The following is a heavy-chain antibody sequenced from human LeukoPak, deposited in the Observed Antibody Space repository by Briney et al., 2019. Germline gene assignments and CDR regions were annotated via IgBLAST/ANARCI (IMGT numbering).Heavy chain of an antibody. J-gene: IGHJ5*02. V-gene: IGHV1-69*06. CDR2: IIPIFATA. CDR1: GGTFSSYA. CDR3: ARGADYYGSGSYYISWFDP. Sequence: SVKVSCKASGGTFSSYAISWVRQAPGQGLEWMGGIIPIFATANYAQKFQGRVTITADKSTSTAYMELSSLRSEDTAVYYCARGADYYGSGSYYISWFDPWGQGTLVTVSS. D-gene: IGHD3-10*01.